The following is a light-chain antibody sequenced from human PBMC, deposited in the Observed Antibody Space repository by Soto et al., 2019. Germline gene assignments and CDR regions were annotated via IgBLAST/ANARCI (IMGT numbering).Light chain of an antibody. Sequence: QSVLTQPPSASGTPGQRVTISCSGSSPNIGGNAVNWYQQLPGTAPKVLIYSNNQRPSGVPDRFSGSKSGTSASLAISGLQSEDEADYYGAAWDDSLNGDVFGTGTKLTVL. CDR1: SPNIGGNA. J-gene: IGLJ1*01. V-gene: IGLV1-44*01. CDR2: SNN. CDR3: AAWDDSLNGDV.